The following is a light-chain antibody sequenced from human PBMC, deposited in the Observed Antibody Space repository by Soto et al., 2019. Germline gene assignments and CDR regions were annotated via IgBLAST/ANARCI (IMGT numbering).Light chain of an antibody. Sequence: EIVLTQSPGTLSLSRGERATLSCRASQSVSSSYIAWYQQKPGQAPRLLIYGASSRATGIPDRFSGSGSGTDFTLTISRLEPEDSAVYYCQQYGSSPMYTFGQGTKLEIK. J-gene: IGKJ2*01. V-gene: IGKV3-20*01. CDR2: GAS. CDR3: QQYGSSPMYT. CDR1: QSVSSSY.